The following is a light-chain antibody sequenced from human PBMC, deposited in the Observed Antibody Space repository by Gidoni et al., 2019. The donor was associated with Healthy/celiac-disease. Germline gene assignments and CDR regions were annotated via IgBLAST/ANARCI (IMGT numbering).Light chain of an antibody. J-gene: IGLJ1*01. V-gene: IGLV2-14*01. CDR3: SSYTSSSTYV. Sequence: QSALTPPASVSGSPGQSITISCTGTSSDVGVYNYVSCYQQHPGKAPKLMIYEVSNRPSGVSNRFSGSKSGNTASLTISGLQAEDEADYYCSSYTSSSTYVFGTGTKVTVL. CDR1: SSDVGVYNY. CDR2: EVS.